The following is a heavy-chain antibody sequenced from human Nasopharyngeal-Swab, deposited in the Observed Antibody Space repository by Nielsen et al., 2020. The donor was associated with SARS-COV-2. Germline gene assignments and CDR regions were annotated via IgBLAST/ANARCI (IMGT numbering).Heavy chain of an antibody. CDR2: IRSKANSYAT. CDR1: GFTFSGSA. J-gene: IGHJ4*02. V-gene: IGHV3-73*01. CDR3: TRTTVTTSY. D-gene: IGHD4-17*01. Sequence: GEFLKISCAASGFTFSGSAMHWVRQASGKGLEWVGRIRSKANSYATAYAASVKGRFTISRDDSKNTAYLQMNSLKTEDTAVYYCTRTTVTTSYWGQGTLVTVSS.